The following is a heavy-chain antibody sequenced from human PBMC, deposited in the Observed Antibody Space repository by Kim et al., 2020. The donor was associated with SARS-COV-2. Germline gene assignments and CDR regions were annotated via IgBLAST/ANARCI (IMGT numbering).Heavy chain of an antibody. V-gene: IGHV3-33*06. D-gene: IGHD6-13*01. CDR3: AKDGGIAAAGRAYYGMDV. Sequence: GRFTMSRENSKKTLYLQMNSLRAEDTAVYYCAKDGGIAAAGRAYYGMDVWGQGTTVTVSS. J-gene: IGHJ6*02.